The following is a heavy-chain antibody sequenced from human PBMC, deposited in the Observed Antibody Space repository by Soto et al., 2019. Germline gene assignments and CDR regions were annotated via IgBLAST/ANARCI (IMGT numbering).Heavy chain of an antibody. CDR3: ARAAEQQLVHPWFDP. D-gene: IGHD6-13*01. Sequence: SETLSLTCTVSGGSISSYYWSWIRQPPGKGLEWIGYIYYSGSTDYNPSLKSRVTISVDTSKNQFSLKLSSVTAADTAVYYCARAAEQQLVHPWFDPWGQGTLVTVSS. CDR1: GGSISSYY. J-gene: IGHJ5*02. V-gene: IGHV4-59*01. CDR2: IYYSGST.